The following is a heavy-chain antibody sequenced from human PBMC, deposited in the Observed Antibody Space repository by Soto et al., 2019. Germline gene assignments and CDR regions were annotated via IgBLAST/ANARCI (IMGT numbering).Heavy chain of an antibody. D-gene: IGHD2-8*01. J-gene: IGHJ4*02. Sequence: GGSLSLSCAAYGFYLKNSAIPWVRQAPGKGLEWVSGISDVGGYTSYSDGVKGRFTVSRDTSKNTLSLLMNGLRGGDTAIYYCAKERRGVVSRDFDSWGQGTLVTVSS. CDR2: ISDVGGYT. CDR3: AKERRGVVSRDFDS. V-gene: IGHV3-23*01. CDR1: GFYLKNSA.